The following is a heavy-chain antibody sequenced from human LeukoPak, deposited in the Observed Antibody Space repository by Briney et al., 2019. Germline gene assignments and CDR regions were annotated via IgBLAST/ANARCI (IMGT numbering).Heavy chain of an antibody. J-gene: IGHJ4*02. CDR2: VYHSGRS. Sequence: SETLSLTCTVSGDSISNGVKYWSWIRQHPGRGLEWIGYVYHSGRSYYNPSLKSRITMSVDTSKNQFSLNLSSVTAADTAVYYCARDQVECTGGTCQSRVGFDFWGQGTLVTVSS. CDR3: ARDQVECTGGTCQSRVGFDF. V-gene: IGHV4-31*03. CDR1: GDSISNGVKY. D-gene: IGHD2-8*02.